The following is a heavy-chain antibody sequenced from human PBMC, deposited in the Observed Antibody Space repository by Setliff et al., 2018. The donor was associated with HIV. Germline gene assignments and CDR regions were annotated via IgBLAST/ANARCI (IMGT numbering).Heavy chain of an antibody. D-gene: IGHD1-26*01. CDR3: ATEGAGGSYQRASALDV. J-gene: IGHJ3*01. CDR2: TMTIFSTT. Sequence: SVKVSCKSSAGSFSIFAINWVRRAPGQGLEWMGGTMTIFSTTNYARKFQGRVTITTDESTGTAYMELSNLRSEDTAVYYCATEGAGGSYQRASALDVWGQGTMVTVS. CDR1: AGSFSIFA. V-gene: IGHV1-69*05.